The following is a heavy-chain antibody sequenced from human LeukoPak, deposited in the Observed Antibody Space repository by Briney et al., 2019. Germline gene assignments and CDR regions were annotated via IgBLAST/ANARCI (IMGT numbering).Heavy chain of an antibody. CDR1: GFTFTNDW. V-gene: IGHV3-7*03. CDR2: INPDGSEK. Sequence: GGSLRLSCAASGFTFTNDWMNWVRQAPGRGLERVAIINPDGSEKYYLESLKGRITISRDNAENSVHLQMNSLKAEDTAIYYCARDRAYSAFDYWGQGTLVTVSS. J-gene: IGHJ4*02. D-gene: IGHD1-26*01. CDR3: ARDRAYSAFDY.